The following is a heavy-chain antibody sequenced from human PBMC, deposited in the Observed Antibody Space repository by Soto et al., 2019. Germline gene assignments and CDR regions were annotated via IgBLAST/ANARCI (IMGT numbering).Heavy chain of an antibody. D-gene: IGHD1-1*01. J-gene: IGHJ4*02. CDR3: AKSQYAYNRNTRDY. V-gene: IGHV4-34*01. Sequence: PSETLSLTCVVYGGSFSGYYWRRIRQPPGKGLEWIGEIYYIGSTNYNPSLTSRVTISEDTSKNQFSLKMSSVTAADTAVYYCAKSQYAYNRNTRDYWGQGTLVTVSS. CDR1: GGSFSGYY. CDR2: IYYIGST.